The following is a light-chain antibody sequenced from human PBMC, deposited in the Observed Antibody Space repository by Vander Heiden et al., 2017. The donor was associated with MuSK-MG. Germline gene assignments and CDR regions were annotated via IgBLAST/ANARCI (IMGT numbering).Light chain of an antibody. V-gene: IGKV3-11*01. CDR1: QSVSGY. CDR3: QQRSNWLFT. Sequence: EIVLTQSPATLSLSPGERATLSCRASQSVSGYLAWYQQKPGQAPRLLIYDTSNRATGIPARFSRSGSETDFTLTISSLEPEDFAVYYCQQRSNWLFTFGPGTKVDIK. J-gene: IGKJ3*01. CDR2: DTS.